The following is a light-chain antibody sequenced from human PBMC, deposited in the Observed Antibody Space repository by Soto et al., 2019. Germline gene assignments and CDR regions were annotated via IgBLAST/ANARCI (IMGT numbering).Light chain of an antibody. CDR3: QQYNSYSPWT. Sequence: DIQMTQSPSTQSASVGDRVTITCRASQSISSWLAWYQQKPGKAPKLLIYKASSLESGVPSRFSGSGSGTEFTLTISSLQPDDFATYHCQQYNSYSPWTFGQGTKVEIK. V-gene: IGKV1-5*03. CDR2: KAS. CDR1: QSISSW. J-gene: IGKJ1*01.